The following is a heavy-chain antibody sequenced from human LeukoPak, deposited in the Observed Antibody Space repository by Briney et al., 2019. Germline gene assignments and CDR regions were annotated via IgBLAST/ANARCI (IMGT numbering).Heavy chain of an antibody. J-gene: IGHJ4*02. CDR1: GYTFTSYG. CDR2: ISAYNGNT. CDR3: ARDPSGNWNRTPFDY. V-gene: IGHV1-18*04. D-gene: IGHD1-1*01. Sequence: ASVKVSCKASGYTFTSYGISWVRQAPGQGLEWMGWISAYNGNTNYAQKLQGRVTMTTDTSTSTAYTELRSLGSDDTAVYYCARDPSGNWNRTPFDYWGQGTLVTVSS.